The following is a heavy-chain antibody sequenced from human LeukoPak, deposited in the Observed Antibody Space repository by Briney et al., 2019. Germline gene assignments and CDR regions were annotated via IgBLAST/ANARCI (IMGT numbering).Heavy chain of an antibody. D-gene: IGHD3-10*01. CDR1: GFTSTSFA. Sequence: PGRSLCPSCAPSGFTSTSFAIDWVRHAPGGGLGWVAVISFDVSNTYYADSVKGRFTVSRDKSKNTLYMQMNSLRTEETAVYYCARPYGSGREYYYYGMDVWGKGTTVTVSS. V-gene: IGHV3-30*04. CDR3: ARPYGSGREYYYYGMDV. CDR2: ISFDVSNT. J-gene: IGHJ6*04.